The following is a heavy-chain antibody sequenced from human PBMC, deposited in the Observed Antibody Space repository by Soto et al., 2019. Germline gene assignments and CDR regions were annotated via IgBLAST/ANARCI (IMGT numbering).Heavy chain of an antibody. CDR3: ARGVGAPSSMVYYYYYGMDV. V-gene: IGHV4-30-4*01. D-gene: IGHD3-10*01. CDR1: GGSISSGDYY. J-gene: IGHJ6*02. CDR2: IYYSGST. Sequence: QVQLQESGPGLVKPSQTLSLTCTVSGGSISSGDYYWSWIRQPPGKGLEWIGYIYYSGSTYYNPSLKSRVTISVDTSKNHFSLKLSSVTAADTAVYYCARGVGAPSSMVYYYYYGMDVWGQGTTVTVSS.